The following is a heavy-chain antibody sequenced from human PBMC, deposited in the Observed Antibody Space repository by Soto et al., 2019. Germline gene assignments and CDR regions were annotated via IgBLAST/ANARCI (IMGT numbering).Heavy chain of an antibody. J-gene: IGHJ5*02. Sequence: ASVKVSCKASGYTFTSYGISWVRQAPGQGLEWMGWISAYSGNTNYAQKLQGRVTMTTDTSTSTAYMELRSLRSDDTAVYYCARMGDIVVVTAGWFDPWGQGTLVTVSS. CDR3: ARMGDIVVVTAGWFDP. CDR1: GYTFTSYG. CDR2: ISAYSGNT. D-gene: IGHD2-21*02. V-gene: IGHV1-18*01.